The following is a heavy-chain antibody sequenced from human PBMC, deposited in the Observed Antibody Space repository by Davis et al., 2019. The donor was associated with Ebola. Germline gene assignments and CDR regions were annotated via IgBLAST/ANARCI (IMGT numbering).Heavy chain of an antibody. D-gene: IGHD3-9*01. CDR1: GGSFSGYY. CDR3: ARGDFDWLRVGMDV. J-gene: IGHJ6*02. Sequence: SETLSLTCAVYGGSFSGYYWSWIRQPPGKGLEWIGEINHSGSTSYNPSLKSRVTISVDTSKNQFSLKLSSVTAADTAVYYCARGDFDWLRVGMDVWGQGTTDTVSS. CDR2: INHSGST. V-gene: IGHV4-34*01.